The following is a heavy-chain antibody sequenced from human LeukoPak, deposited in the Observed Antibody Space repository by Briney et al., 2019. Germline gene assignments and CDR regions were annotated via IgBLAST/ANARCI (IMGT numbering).Heavy chain of an antibody. CDR3: ARPYNSGSHGPFDI. V-gene: IGHV4-59*08. J-gene: IGHJ3*02. Sequence: PSETLSLTCTVSGGSISSYYWSWIRQPPGKGLEWIGHIYYSGSTNYNPSLKSRVTISVDTSKNQFSLKLSSVTAADTAVYYCARPYNSGSHGPFDIWGQGTMVTVSS. CDR1: GGSISSYY. D-gene: IGHD6-19*01. CDR2: IYYSGST.